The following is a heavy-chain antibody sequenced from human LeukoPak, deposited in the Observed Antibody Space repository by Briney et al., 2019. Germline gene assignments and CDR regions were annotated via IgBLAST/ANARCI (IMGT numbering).Heavy chain of an antibody. Sequence: AGGSLTLSCAASGFTFSSYAMSWVPQAPGKGLEWVSAISGSGGSTYYADSVKGRFTISRDNSKNTLYLQMNSLRAEDTAVYYCAKASHYDILTGYYTLGGYFDYWGQGTLVTVSS. D-gene: IGHD3-9*01. CDR1: GFTFSSYA. V-gene: IGHV3-23*01. CDR2: ISGSGGST. J-gene: IGHJ4*02. CDR3: AKASHYDILTGYYTLGGYFDY.